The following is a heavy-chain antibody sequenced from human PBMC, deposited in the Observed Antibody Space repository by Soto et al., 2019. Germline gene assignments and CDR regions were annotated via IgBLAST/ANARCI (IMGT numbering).Heavy chain of an antibody. CDR1: GGSFSGYY. Sequence: QVQLQQWGAGLLKPSETLSLTCAVYGGSFSGYYWSWIRQPPGKGLEWIGEINHSGSTNYNPSLMSRVPIAVDTSKNQFSLKLSSVTAADTAVYYCAARGGPAAKYYMDVWGKGTTVTVSS. V-gene: IGHV4-34*01. D-gene: IGHD2-2*01. CDR3: AARGGPAAKYYMDV. J-gene: IGHJ6*03. CDR2: INHSGST.